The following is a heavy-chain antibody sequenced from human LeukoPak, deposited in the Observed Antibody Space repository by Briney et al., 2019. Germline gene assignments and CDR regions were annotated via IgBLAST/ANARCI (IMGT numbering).Heavy chain of an antibody. CDR3: ARGGTLELY. D-gene: IGHD1-1*01. CDR1: GFTFSSYS. CDR2: ISSSSSTI. J-gene: IGHJ4*02. Sequence: GGSLRLSCAASGFTFSSYSMNWVRQAPGKGLEWVSYISSSSSTIYYADSVKGRFTISRDNAKNSLYLQMNSLRAEDTAVYYCARGGTLELYWGQGTLVTVSS. V-gene: IGHV3-48*01.